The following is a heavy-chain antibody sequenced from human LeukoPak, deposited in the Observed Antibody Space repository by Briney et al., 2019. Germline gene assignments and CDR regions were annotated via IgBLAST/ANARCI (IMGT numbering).Heavy chain of an antibody. V-gene: IGHV1-46*01. CDR1: GYTFTNYY. D-gene: IGHD3-16*01. CDR3: ARERRAWGEDF. CDR2: INPSGGRT. Sequence: EASVKVSCKASGYTFTNYYIHWVRQAPGQGLEWVGMINPSGGRTSYAQRFQGRVTVTTDTSKSTVYMQLSSLASEDTAVYYCARERRAWGEDFWGQGTLVTVSS. J-gene: IGHJ4*02.